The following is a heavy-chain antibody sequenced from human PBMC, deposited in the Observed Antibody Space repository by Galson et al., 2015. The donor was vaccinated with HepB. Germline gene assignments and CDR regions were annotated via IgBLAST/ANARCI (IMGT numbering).Heavy chain of an antibody. V-gene: IGHV1-2*02. D-gene: IGHD6-13*01. CDR2: INPNSGGT. Sequence: SVKVSCKASGYTFTGYYMHWVRQAPGQGLEWMGWINPNSGGTNYAQKFQGRVTMTRDTSISTAYMELSRLRSDDTAVYYCARAYGYSSSWGDYWGQGTLVTVSS. J-gene: IGHJ4*02. CDR1: GYTFTGYY. CDR3: ARAYGYSSSWGDY.